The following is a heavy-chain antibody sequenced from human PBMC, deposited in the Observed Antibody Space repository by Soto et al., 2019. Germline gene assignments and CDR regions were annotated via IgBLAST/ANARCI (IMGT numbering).Heavy chain of an antibody. Sequence: ASVKVSCKASGYTFTTYSLHCVRQAPGQSLAWLGWINVGNGDTKYSQEFQGRVTITRDTSASTVYMELTDLRSEDTAIYYCAISTNWDRPFDFWGQGTLVTV. J-gene: IGHJ4*02. CDR2: INVGNGDT. D-gene: IGHD7-27*01. CDR3: AISTNWDRPFDF. V-gene: IGHV1-3*01. CDR1: GYTFTTYS.